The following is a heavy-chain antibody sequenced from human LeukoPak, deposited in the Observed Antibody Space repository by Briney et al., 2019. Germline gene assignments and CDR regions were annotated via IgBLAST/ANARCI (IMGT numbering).Heavy chain of an antibody. CDR2: ISGSGGST. Sequence: GGSLRPSCAASGFTFSSYAMSWVRQAPGKGLEWVSAISGSGGSTYYADSVKGRFTISRDNSKNTLYLQMNSLRAEDTAVYHCAKSHSSGWYGFFDYWGQGTLVTVSS. CDR3: AKSHSSGWYGFFDY. CDR1: GFTFSSYA. J-gene: IGHJ4*02. V-gene: IGHV3-23*01. D-gene: IGHD6-19*01.